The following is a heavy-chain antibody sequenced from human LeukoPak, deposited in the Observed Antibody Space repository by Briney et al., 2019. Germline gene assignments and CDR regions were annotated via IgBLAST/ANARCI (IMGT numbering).Heavy chain of an antibody. CDR1: FGSISSGGFY. J-gene: IGHJ3*02. CDR2: IYYSGST. CDR3: ARAGAAFAFDI. Sequence: SQTLSLTCTVSFGSISSGGFYWSWIRQHPGKGLEWIGYIYYSGSTYYNPSLKSRVTISVDTSKNQFSLRLSSVTAADTAVYYCARAGAAFAFDIWGQGTMVTVSS. V-gene: IGHV4-31*03.